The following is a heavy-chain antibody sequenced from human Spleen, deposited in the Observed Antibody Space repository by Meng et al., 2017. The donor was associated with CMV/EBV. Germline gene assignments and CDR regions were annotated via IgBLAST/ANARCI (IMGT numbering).Heavy chain of an antibody. J-gene: IGHJ4*02. CDR2: IYSDETT. D-gene: IGHD1-14*01. V-gene: IGHV3-66*02. Sequence: GGSLRLSCAASGFTVSSNYMSWVRQAPGKGLEWVSIIYSDETTYYADSVKGRFTISRDNSKNTLYLQMNSLKTEDTAVYYCATDRDSPNHSYNWGQGTLVTVSS. CDR1: GFTVSSNY. CDR3: ATDRDSPNHSYN.